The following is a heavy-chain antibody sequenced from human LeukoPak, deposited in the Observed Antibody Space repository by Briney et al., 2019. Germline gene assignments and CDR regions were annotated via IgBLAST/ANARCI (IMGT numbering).Heavy chain of an antibody. Sequence: PSETLSLTCAVYGGSFSGYYWSWIRQPPGKGLEWIGEINHSGSTNYNPSLKSRVTISVDTSKNQFSLKLSSVTAADTAVYYCARQPTGYSSGWYAFDYCGQGTLVTVSS. CDR2: INHSGST. CDR1: GGSFSGYY. CDR3: ARQPTGYSSGWYAFDY. D-gene: IGHD6-19*01. J-gene: IGHJ4*02. V-gene: IGHV4-34*01.